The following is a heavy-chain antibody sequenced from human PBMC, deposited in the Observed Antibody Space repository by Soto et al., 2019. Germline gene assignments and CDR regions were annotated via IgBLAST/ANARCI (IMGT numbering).Heavy chain of an antibody. CDR3: VRDKDNSTSGATFDY. J-gene: IGHJ4*02. Sequence: QVQLVESGGGLVKPGGSLRLSCAASGFTFSDYYMSWIRQAPGKGLEWVSDISSSGNTIYYADSVKGRITLSRDNAKNSLYLQMNSLRAEDTAVYHCVRDKDNSTSGATFDYWGQGTLVTVSS. V-gene: IGHV3-11*01. CDR2: ISSSGNTI. D-gene: IGHD6-25*01. CDR1: GFTFSDYY.